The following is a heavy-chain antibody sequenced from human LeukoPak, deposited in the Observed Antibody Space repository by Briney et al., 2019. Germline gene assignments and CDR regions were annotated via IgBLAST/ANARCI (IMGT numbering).Heavy chain of an antibody. Sequence: SETLSLTCTVSGGSISSSSYYWGWIRQPPGKGLEWIGSIYYSGSTYYNPSLKSRVTISVDTSKNQFSLKLSSVTAADTAVYYCARGRLRIGIAAAGRSGWFDPWGQGTLVTVSS. CDR3: ARGRLRIGIAAAGRSGWFDP. J-gene: IGHJ5*02. V-gene: IGHV4-39*01. D-gene: IGHD6-13*01. CDR2: IYYSGST. CDR1: GGSISSSSYY.